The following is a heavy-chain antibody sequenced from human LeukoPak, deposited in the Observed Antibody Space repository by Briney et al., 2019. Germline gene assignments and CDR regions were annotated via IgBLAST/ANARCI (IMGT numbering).Heavy chain of an antibody. D-gene: IGHD4-17*01. CDR2: INPNSGGT. J-gene: IGHJ6*02. V-gene: IGHV1-2*02. CDR1: GYTFTGYY. CDR3: ARDSCGDYPYYYYGMDV. Sequence: ASVKVSCKASGYTFTGYYMHWVRQAPGQGLEWMGWINPNSGGTNYAQKFQGRVTMTRDTSISTAYMELSRLRSDDTAVYYCARDSCGDYPYYYYGMDVGGQGTTVTVSS.